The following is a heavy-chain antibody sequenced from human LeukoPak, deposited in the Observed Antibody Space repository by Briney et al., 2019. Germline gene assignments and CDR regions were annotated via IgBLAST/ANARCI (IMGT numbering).Heavy chain of an antibody. D-gene: IGHD3-10*02. Sequence: GGSLRLSCAASGFTFSSYAMSWVRQAPGKGLEWVSAISGGGGSTYYADSVKGRFTISRDNSKNTLYLQMNSLRAEDTAVYYCAKDFPGRITMIGRDAFDIWGQGTMVTVSS. CDR1: GFTFSSYA. V-gene: IGHV3-23*01. CDR2: ISGGGGST. CDR3: AKDFPGRITMIGRDAFDI. J-gene: IGHJ3*02.